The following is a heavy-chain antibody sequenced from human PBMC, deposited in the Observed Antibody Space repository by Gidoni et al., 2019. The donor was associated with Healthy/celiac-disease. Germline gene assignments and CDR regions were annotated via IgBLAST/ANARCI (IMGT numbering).Heavy chain of an antibody. V-gene: IGHV3-23*04. D-gene: IGHD4-17*01. CDR2: IGGSGGST. CDR3: AKDLMTTVTTIDFDY. Sequence: EVQLVESGGGLVQPGGSLRLPCPASRFTFSSYAMSWVRQAQGKGLEWVSAIGGSGGSTYYADSVKGRFTISRDNSKNTLYLQMNSLRAEDTAVYYCAKDLMTTVTTIDFDYWGQGTLVTVSS. J-gene: IGHJ4*02. CDR1: RFTFSSYA.